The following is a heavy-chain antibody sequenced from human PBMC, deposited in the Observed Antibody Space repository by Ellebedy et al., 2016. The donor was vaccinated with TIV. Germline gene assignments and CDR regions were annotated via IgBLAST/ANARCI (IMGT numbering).Heavy chain of an antibody. J-gene: IGHJ4*02. V-gene: IGHV3-48*03. CDR2: ISSSGTTK. CDR1: GFPFSSFE. D-gene: IGHD1-26*01. CDR3: ARDRGGSYFDY. Sequence: GESLKISCAASGFPFSSFEFNWVRQSPGKGLEWVSYISSSGTTKYYADSVKGRFTISRDNAKNSLYLQMNSLRAEDTALYYCARDRGGSYFDYWGQGALVTVSS.